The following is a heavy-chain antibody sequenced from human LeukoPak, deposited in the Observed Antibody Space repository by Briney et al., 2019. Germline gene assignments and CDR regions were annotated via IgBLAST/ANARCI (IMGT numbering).Heavy chain of an antibody. CDR3: ARPMHSSSSHHYYYGMDV. V-gene: IGHV3-30-3*01. D-gene: IGHD6-6*01. CDR2: ISYEGSNK. Sequence: GGSLRLSCAASAFTLSSSATYWVRQAPGKWLEWVTLISYEGSNKHYADSVKGRFTISRDNSKNTLDLQMNSLRTEDTAVYYCARPMHSSSSHHYYYGMDVWGQGTTVIVSS. CDR1: AFTLSSSA. J-gene: IGHJ6*02.